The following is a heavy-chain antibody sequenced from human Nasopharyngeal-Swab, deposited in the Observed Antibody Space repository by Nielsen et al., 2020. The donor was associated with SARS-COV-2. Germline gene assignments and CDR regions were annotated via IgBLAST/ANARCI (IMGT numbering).Heavy chain of an antibody. CDR1: GGSISSSSYY. V-gene: IGHV4-39*07. Sequence: PSETLSPTCTVSGGSISSSSYYWCCIRQPPGKGLEWIWSINYSVNTYYNPSLKSRRTISVDPSKNQFSLKLSSVPAAVTAVYYCVGSSWYGDYYYDYGMDVWGQGTTVTVSS. D-gene: IGHD6-13*01. J-gene: IGHJ6*02. CDR2: INYSVNT. CDR3: VGSSWYGDYYYDYGMDV.